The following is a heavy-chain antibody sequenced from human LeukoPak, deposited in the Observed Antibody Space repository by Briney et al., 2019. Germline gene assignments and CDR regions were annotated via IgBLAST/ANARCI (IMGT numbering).Heavy chain of an antibody. CDR2: ISNDGGGT. CDR3: AKGSSGYFVDL. CDR1: GFIFNNYG. V-gene: IGHV3-23*01. Sequence: GGSLRLSCAASGFIFNNYGLIWVRQAPGKGLEWVSAISNDGGGTTYADFVKGRFTISRDNSKNTLFLQMNSLRAEDTALYYCAKGSSGYFVDLWGQGTLVTVSS. J-gene: IGHJ5*02. D-gene: IGHD3-22*01.